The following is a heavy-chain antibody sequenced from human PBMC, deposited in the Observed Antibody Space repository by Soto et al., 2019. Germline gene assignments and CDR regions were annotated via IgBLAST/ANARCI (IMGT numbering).Heavy chain of an antibody. D-gene: IGHD6-13*01. Sequence: QVQLVQSGAEVKKPGASVKVSCKASGYTFTGYYMHWVRQAPGQGLEWMGWINPNSGGTNYAQKVQGWVTMTRDTSISTAYMELSRLRSDDTAVYYCARGAPMTAAAGISGYWGQGTLVTVSS. CDR3: ARGAPMTAAAGISGY. CDR2: INPNSGGT. CDR1: GYTFTGYY. V-gene: IGHV1-2*04. J-gene: IGHJ4*02.